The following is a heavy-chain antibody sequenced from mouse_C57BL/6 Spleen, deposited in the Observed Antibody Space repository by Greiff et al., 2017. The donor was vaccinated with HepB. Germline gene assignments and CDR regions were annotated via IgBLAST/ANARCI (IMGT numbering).Heavy chain of an antibody. Sequence: VQLQQSGPGLVQPSQSLSITCTVSGFSLTSYGVHWVRQSPGKGLEWLGVIWRGGSTDYNAAFMSRLSITKDNSKSQVFFKMNSLQADDTAIYYCAKTPEYDGYYFDYWGQGTTLTVSS. D-gene: IGHD2-4*01. CDR2: IWRGGST. CDR3: AKTPEYDGYYFDY. V-gene: IGHV2-5*01. J-gene: IGHJ2*01. CDR1: GFSLTSYG.